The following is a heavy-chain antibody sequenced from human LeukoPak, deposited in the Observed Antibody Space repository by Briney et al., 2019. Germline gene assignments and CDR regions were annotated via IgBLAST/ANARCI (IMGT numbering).Heavy chain of an antibody. CDR1: GFTFSRYS. Sequence: PGGSLRLSCTASGFTFSRYSMHWVRQAPGKGLEWVAVISYDGTNKYHADSVKGRFSISRDNSKNTQYLQMKGLRAEGTAVYYCARDSVWQLDLSPDDAFDIWGQGTMVTVSS. CDR2: ISYDGTNK. J-gene: IGHJ3*02. CDR3: ARDSVWQLDLSPDDAFDI. V-gene: IGHV3-30*04. D-gene: IGHD1-7*01.